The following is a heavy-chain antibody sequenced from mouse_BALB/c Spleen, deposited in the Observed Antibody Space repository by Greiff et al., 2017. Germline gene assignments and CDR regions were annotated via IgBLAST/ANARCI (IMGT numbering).Heavy chain of an antibody. J-gene: IGHJ2*01. D-gene: IGHD1-1*01. CDR2: ISYDGSN. CDR3: ARDYGSYYFDY. Sequence: EVQVVESGPGLVKPSQSLSLTCSVTGYSITSGYYWNWIRQFPGNKLEWMGYISYDGSNNYNPSLKNRISITRDTSKNQFFLKLNSVTTEDTATYYCARDYGSYYFDYWGQGTTLTVSS. CDR1: GYSITSGYY. V-gene: IGHV3-6*02.